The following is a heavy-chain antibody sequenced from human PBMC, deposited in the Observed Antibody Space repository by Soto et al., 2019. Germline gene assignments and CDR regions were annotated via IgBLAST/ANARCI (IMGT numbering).Heavy chain of an antibody. V-gene: IGHV4-31*03. J-gene: IGHJ4*02. CDR3: ASGHDAYKVRY. D-gene: IGHD1-1*01. CDR2: IYYTGNT. CDR1: GGSISSGGTGSY. Sequence: QVQLQESGPGLVKPSQTLSLTCTVSGGSISSGGTGSYWTWIRQLPGKGLEWIGYIYYTGNTYYNPSLKSRPTISIDTSENQFSLKLTSVTAAATAVYFCASGHDAYKVRYWGQGTLVTVSS.